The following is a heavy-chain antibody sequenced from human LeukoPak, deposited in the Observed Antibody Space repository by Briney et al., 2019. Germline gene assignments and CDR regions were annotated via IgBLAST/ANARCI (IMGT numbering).Heavy chain of an antibody. D-gene: IGHD3-9*01. CDR1: GYTFTSYG. V-gene: IGHV1-18*01. Sequence: GASVKVSCKASGYTFTSYGISWVRQAPGQGLEWMGWISAYNGNTNYAQKLQGRVTMTTDTSTSTAYMELRSLRSDDTAVYYCARDRRDILTGVTFDIWGQGTMVTVSS. CDR2: ISAYNGNT. CDR3: ARDRRDILTGVTFDI. J-gene: IGHJ3*02.